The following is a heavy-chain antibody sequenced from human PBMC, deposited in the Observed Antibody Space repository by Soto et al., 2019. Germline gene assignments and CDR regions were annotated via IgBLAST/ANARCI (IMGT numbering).Heavy chain of an antibody. J-gene: IGHJ4*02. V-gene: IGHV4-4*07. CDR1: GGSISSYY. D-gene: IGHD6-13*01. CDR3: ARALSSAAGLYFDF. Sequence: SETLSLTCTVSGGSISSYYWSWIRQPAGKGMEWIGRIHTTDGTNYNPSLKSRVTMSIDTSNNQFSLKLSSLTAAATAVYYCARALSSAAGLYFDFWGQGTLVTVSS. CDR2: IHTTDGT.